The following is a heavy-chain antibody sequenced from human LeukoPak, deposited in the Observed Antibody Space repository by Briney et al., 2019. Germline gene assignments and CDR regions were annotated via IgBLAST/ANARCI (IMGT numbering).Heavy chain of an antibody. CDR2: IYHSGST. CDR1: GYSISSGYY. J-gene: IGHJ4*02. Sequence: SETLSLTCTVSGYSISSGYYWGWIRPPPGKGLEWIGSIYHSGSTYYNPSLKSRVTISVDTSKNQFSLKLSSVTAADTAVYYCARDPGIAAAGYYFDYWGQGTLVTVSS. CDR3: ARDPGIAAAGYYFDY. V-gene: IGHV4-38-2*02. D-gene: IGHD6-13*01.